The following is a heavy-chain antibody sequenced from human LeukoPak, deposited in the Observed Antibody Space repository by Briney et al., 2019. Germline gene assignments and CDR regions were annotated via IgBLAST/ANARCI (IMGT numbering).Heavy chain of an antibody. CDR3: ATSAAVRLFDY. J-gene: IGHJ4*02. CDR1: GFTVSSNY. D-gene: IGHD2-2*01. Sequence: SGGSLKLSCEGSGFTVSSNYMSWVRQAPGKGLEWVSVIYSGGSTYYAGSVKGRFTISKDNSKNTLYLQMNSLRAEDTAVYYCATSAAVRLFDYWGQGAPVTVSS. CDR2: IYSGGST. V-gene: IGHV3-53*01.